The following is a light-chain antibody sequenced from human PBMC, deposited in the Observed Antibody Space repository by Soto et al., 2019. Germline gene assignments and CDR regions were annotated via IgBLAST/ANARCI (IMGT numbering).Light chain of an antibody. CDR2: DAS. CDR1: QSVSSN. J-gene: IGKJ4*01. Sequence: ETVLTQSPATLSLSPGERATLSCRASQSVSSNLAWYQQKPGQAPRLLISDASNRATGIPARFSGSGSETDFTLTISSLEPEDSAVYYCQQRSNWPSLTFGGGTKVDIK. V-gene: IGKV3-11*01. CDR3: QQRSNWPSLT.